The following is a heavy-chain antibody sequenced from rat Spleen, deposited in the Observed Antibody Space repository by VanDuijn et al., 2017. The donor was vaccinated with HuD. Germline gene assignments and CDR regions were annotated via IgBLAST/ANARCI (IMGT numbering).Heavy chain of an antibody. V-gene: IGHV2-47*01. CDR1: GLSLTSNS. Sequence: QVQLKESGPGLVQPSQTLSLTCTVSGLSLTSNSVSWIRQPPGKGLEWMGVIWTGGSTDYNSALKSRLSISRDTSKNQVFLKMNSLQTDDTGTYFCARHDYYFDYWGQGIMVTVSS. CDR3: ARHDYYFDY. D-gene: IGHD1-6*01. CDR2: IWTGGST. J-gene: IGHJ2*01.